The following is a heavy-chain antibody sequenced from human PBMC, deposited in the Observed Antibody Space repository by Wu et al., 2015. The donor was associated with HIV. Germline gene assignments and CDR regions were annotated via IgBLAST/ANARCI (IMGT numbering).Heavy chain of an antibody. CDR3: ARQRAYTSGWYIFDY. D-gene: IGHD6-19*01. V-gene: IGHV1-2*02. J-gene: IGHJ4*02. CDR2: INPNSGGT. Sequence: QVQLVQSGAEVKKPGASVKVSCKASGYTFTGYYMHWVRQAPGQGLEWMGWINPNSGGTNYAQKFQGRVTMTRDTSISTAYMELSRLRSDDTAVYYCARQRAYTSGWYIFDYWGQGTLVTVSS. CDR1: GYTFTGYY.